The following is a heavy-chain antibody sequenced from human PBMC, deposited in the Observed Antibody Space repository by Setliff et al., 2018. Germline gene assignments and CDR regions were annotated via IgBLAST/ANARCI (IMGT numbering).Heavy chain of an antibody. CDR2: IYHSGST. V-gene: IGHV4-38-2*01. D-gene: IGHD6-13*01. Sequence: NPSETLSLTCAVSGYSISSGYYWGWIRQPPGKGLEWIGSIYHSGSTYYNPSLKSRVTISVDTSKNQFSLKLSSVTAADTAVYYCARGGIAAAGIKYWGQGTLVTVSS. CDR3: ARGGIAAAGIKY. J-gene: IGHJ4*02. CDR1: GYSISSGYY.